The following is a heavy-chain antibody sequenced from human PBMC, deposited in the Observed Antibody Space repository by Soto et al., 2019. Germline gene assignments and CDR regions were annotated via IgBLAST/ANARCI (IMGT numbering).Heavy chain of an antibody. V-gene: IGHV3-9*01. J-gene: IGHJ4*02. CDR1: GFTFDDYA. D-gene: IGHD5-18*01. Sequence: GGSLRLSCAASGFTFDDYAMHWVRQAPGKGLEWVSGISWNSGSIGYADSVKGRFTISRDNAKNSLYLQMNSLRAEDTALYYCAKDIRLDPYSYELDYGGQETRVTFS. CDR3: AKDIRLDPYSYELDY. CDR2: ISWNSGSI.